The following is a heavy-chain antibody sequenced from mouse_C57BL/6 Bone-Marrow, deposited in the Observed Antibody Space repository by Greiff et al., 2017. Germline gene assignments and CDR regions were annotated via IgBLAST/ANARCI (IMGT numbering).Heavy chain of an antibody. CDR3: ARSPTGVFFAY. CDR1: GYTFTSYT. D-gene: IGHD4-1*02. CDR2: INPSSGYT. V-gene: IGHV1-4*01. Sequence: VKLMESGAELARPGASVKMSCKASGYTFTSYTMHWVKQRPGQGLEWIGYINPSSGYTKYNQKFKDKATLTADKSSSTAYMQLSSLTSEDSAVYYCARSPTGVFFAYWGQGTLVTVSA. J-gene: IGHJ3*01.